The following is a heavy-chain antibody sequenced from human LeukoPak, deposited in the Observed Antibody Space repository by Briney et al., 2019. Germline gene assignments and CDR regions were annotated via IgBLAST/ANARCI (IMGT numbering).Heavy chain of an antibody. CDR3: ARFLYGHYSHYFDY. CDR1: GYSFTNYW. Sequence: GESLKISCKGSGYSFTNYWIGWVRQMPGKGLEWMGIIYPGDSDTTYSPSFQGQVTISADKSINTAYLQWSSLKASDTAMYFCARFLYGHYSHYFDYWGQGTLVTVSS. D-gene: IGHD4-17*01. V-gene: IGHV5-51*01. J-gene: IGHJ4*02. CDR2: IYPGDSDT.